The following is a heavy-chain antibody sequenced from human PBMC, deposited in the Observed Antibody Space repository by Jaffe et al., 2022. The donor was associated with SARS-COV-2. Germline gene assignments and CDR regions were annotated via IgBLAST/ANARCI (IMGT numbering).Heavy chain of an antibody. V-gene: IGHV3-53*01. D-gene: IGHD6-6*01. J-gene: IGHJ4*01. CDR2: VFPDGTA. CDR1: EFTLNLDY. Sequence: EVRLVESGGGSIQRGGSLRLSCAASEFTLNLDYMSWVRQAPGKGLEWVSVVFPDGTASYADSVRGRFTVSRGTSKNTLYLQLNSLRVEDTAVYYCAGDTHSSSRADYWGQGTLVTVSS. CDR3: AGDTHSSSRADY.